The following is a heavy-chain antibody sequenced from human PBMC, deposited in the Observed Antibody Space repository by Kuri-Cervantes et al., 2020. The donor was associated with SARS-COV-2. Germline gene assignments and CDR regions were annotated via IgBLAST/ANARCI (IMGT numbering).Heavy chain of an antibody. D-gene: IGHD6-25*01. J-gene: IGHJ3*02. CDR1: GYSFTSYW. V-gene: IGHV5-51*01. CDR3: ARSAAPNAFDI. Sequence: KVSCKGSGYSFTSYWIGWVRQMPGKGLEWMGIIYPGDSDTRYSPSFQGQVTISADKSISTTYLQWSSLKASDTAMYYCARSAAPNAFDIWGQGTMVTVSS. CDR2: IYPGDSDT.